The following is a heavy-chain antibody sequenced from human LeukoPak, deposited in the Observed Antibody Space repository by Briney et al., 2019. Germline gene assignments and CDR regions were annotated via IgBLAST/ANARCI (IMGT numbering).Heavy chain of an antibody. CDR3: ARGGRYCSGGSCYSSGDYYYYMDV. J-gene: IGHJ6*03. CDR2: INHSGST. Sequence: PSETLSLTCAVYGGSFSGYYWSWIRQPPGKGLEWIGEINHSGSTNYNPSLKSRVTISVDTSKNQFSLKLSSVTAADTAVYYCARGGRYCSGGSCYSSGDYYYYMDVWGKGTTVTVSS. V-gene: IGHV4-34*01. D-gene: IGHD2-15*01. CDR1: GGSFSGYY.